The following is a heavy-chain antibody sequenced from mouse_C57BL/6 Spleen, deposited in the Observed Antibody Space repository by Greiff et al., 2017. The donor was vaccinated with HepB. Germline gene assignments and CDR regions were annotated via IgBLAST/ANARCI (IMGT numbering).Heavy chain of an antibody. J-gene: IGHJ2*01. Sequence: VQLQQPGAELVMPGASVKLSCKASGYTFTSYWMHWVKQRPGQGLEWIREIDPSDSYTNYNQKFKGKSTLTVDKSSSTAYMQLSSLTSEDSAVYYCARLTGTLYFDYWGQGTTLTVSS. D-gene: IGHD4-1*01. V-gene: IGHV1-69*01. CDR2: IDPSDSYT. CDR1: GYTFTSYW. CDR3: ARLTGTLYFDY.